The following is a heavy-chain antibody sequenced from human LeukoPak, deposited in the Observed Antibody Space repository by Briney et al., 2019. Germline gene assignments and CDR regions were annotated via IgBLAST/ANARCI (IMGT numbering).Heavy chain of an antibody. CDR2: ISAYKGNT. CDR1: GYTFTSYS. D-gene: IGHD5-18*01. J-gene: IGHJ4*02. CDR3: ERDEKEVDTAMVEDY. Sequence: AGVKVSCKASGYTFTSYSICWVRPAPAQGLEWMGWISAYKGNTNYAQKHQGTVTLTTDTSTSTAYMELRTLRSQKTGVYYGERDEKEVDTAMVEDYWGQGTLVTVSS. V-gene: IGHV1-18*01.